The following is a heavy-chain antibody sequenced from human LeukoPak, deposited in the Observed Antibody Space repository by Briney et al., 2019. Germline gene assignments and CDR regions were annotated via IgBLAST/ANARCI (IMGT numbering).Heavy chain of an antibody. D-gene: IGHD3-10*01. Sequence: PSETLSLTCTVSGGPISSSSYYWGWIRQPPGKGLEWIGSIYYSGSTYYNPSLKSRVTISVDTSKNQFSLKLSSVTAADTAVYYCARPGASGDYIDYWGQGTLVTVSS. CDR2: IYYSGST. CDR1: GGPISSSSYY. V-gene: IGHV4-39*01. CDR3: ARPGASGDYIDY. J-gene: IGHJ4*02.